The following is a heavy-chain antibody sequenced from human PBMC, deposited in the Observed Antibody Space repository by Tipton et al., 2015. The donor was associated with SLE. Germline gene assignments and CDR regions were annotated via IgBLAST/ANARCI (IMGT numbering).Heavy chain of an antibody. CDR1: GGSFSGYY. V-gene: IGHV4-34*01. Sequence: LRLSCAVYGGSFSGYYWSWIRQPPGKGLEWIGEINHSGSTNYNPSLKSRVTISVDTSKNQFSLKLSSVTAADTAVYYCARGRAYDFWKGPFDYWGQGTLVTVSS. J-gene: IGHJ4*02. D-gene: IGHD3-3*01. CDR2: INHSGST. CDR3: ARGRAYDFWKGPFDY.